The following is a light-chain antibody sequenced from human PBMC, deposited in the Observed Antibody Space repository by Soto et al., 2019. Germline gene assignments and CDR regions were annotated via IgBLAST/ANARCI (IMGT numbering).Light chain of an antibody. V-gene: IGLV1-47*01. Sequence: QSVLTQPPSASGTPGQRVTISCSGSSSNVGANYVYWYQHLPGTAPRLLIYRNNQRPSGVPDRFSGSKSGTSAALAISGLRSEDEADYYCSTWDDGLNGWVFGGGTKVTVL. J-gene: IGLJ3*02. CDR3: STWDDGLNGWV. CDR1: SSNVGANY. CDR2: RNN.